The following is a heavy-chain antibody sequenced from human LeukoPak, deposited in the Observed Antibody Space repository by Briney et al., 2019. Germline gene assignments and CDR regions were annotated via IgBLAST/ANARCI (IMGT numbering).Heavy chain of an antibody. CDR3: ARAPSEIGGYYPEYFRH. CDR1: GFTFSSYW. D-gene: IGHD3-22*01. J-gene: IGHJ1*01. Sequence: GGSLRLSCAASGFTFSSYWMHWVRQAPGKGLVWVSRIKSDGSTNYSDSVKGRFTISRDNAKNTLSLQMNSLRAEDTGVYYCARAPSEIGGYYPEYFRHWGQGTLVTVSS. CDR2: IKSDGST. V-gene: IGHV3-74*01.